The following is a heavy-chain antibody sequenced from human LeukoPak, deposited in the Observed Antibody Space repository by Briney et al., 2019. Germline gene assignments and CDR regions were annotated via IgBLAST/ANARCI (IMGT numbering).Heavy chain of an antibody. D-gene: IGHD6-13*01. CDR2: TSYDGSNK. CDR1: GFTFSSYG. V-gene: IGHV3-30*18. J-gene: IGHJ4*02. CDR3: AKDGLAAALDY. Sequence: PGGSLRLFCAASGFTFSSYGMHWVRQAPGKGLEWVAVTSYDGSNKYYADSVKGRFTISRDNSKNTLYLQMNSLRAEDTAVYYCAKDGLAAALDYWGQGTLVTVSS.